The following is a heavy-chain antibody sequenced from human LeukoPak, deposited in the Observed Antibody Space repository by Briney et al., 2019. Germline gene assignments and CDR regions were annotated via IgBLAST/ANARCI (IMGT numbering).Heavy chain of an antibody. CDR2: MNPNSGNT. CDR3: AKDRNGWLRDVDY. V-gene: IGHV1-8*01. J-gene: IGHJ4*02. D-gene: IGHD6-19*01. CDR1: GYTFTSYD. Sequence: ASVKVSCKASGYTFTSYDINWVRQATGQGLEWMGWMNPNSGNTGYAQKFQGRVTMTRNTSISTAYMELGSLRSEDTAVYYCAKDRNGWLRDVDYWGQGTLVTVSS.